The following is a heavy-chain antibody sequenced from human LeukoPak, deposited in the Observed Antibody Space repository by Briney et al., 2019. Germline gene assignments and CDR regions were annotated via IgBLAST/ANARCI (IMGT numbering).Heavy chain of an antibody. V-gene: IGHV1-8*01. CDR2: MNPNSGNT. J-gene: IGHJ4*02. D-gene: IGHD3-10*01. Sequence: ASVKVSCKASGYTFTSYDINWVRQATGQGPEWMGWMNPNSGNTGYAQKFQGRVTMTRNTSISTAYMELSSLRSEDTAVYYCARVMVRGPTAAGYWGQGTLVTVSS. CDR1: GYTFTSYD. CDR3: ARVMVRGPTAAGY.